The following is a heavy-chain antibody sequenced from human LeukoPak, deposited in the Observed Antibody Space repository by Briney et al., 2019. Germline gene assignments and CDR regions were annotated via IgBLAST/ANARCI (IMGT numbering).Heavy chain of an antibody. J-gene: IGHJ5*02. V-gene: IGHV4-39*07. CDR2: IYYSGST. D-gene: IGHD6-13*01. Sequence: PSETLSLTCTVSGGSISSSSYYWGWIRQPPGKGLEWIGSIYYSGSTYYNPSLKSRVTISVDTSKNQFSLKLSSVTAADTAVYYCASELRAAAAYNWFDPWGQGTLVTVSS. CDR1: GGSISSSSYY. CDR3: ASELRAAAAYNWFDP.